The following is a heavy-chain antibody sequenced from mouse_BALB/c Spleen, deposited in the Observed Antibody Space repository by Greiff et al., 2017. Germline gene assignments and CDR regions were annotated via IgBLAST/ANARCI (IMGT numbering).Heavy chain of an antibody. J-gene: IGHJ2*01. CDR3: ARDGGLRRYFDY. CDR2: IDPSDSYT. CDR1: GYTFTSYW. D-gene: IGHD2-4*01. Sequence: VQLQQPGAELVKPGASVKLSCKASGYTFTSYWMHWVKQRPGQGLEWIGEIDPSDSYTNYNQKFKGKATLTVDKSSSTAYMQLSSLTSEDSAVYYCARDGGLRRYFDYWGQGTTLTVSS. V-gene: IGHV1-69*02.